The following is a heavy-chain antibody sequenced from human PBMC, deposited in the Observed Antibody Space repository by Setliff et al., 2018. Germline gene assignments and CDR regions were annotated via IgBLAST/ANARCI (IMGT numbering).Heavy chain of an antibody. CDR1: GGSISSHY. Sequence: SETLSLTCTVSGGSISSHYWSWIRQPPGKGLEWIGYIYYSGSTNYNPSLKSRVTISLDTSKNQFSLRLSSVTAAGTAVYYCASPPSYYDSSGYYYLAYWGQGTLVTVSS. J-gene: IGHJ4*02. CDR3: ASPPSYYDSSGYYYLAY. D-gene: IGHD3-22*01. CDR2: IYYSGST. V-gene: IGHV4-59*11.